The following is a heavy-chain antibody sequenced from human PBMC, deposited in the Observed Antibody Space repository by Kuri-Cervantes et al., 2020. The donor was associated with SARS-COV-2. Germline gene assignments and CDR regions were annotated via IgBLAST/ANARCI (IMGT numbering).Heavy chain of an antibody. V-gene: IGHV4-30-2*01. D-gene: IGHD2-2*01. CDR2: IYHSGST. CDR1: GGSISSGGYY. Sequence: SETLSLTCIVSGGSISSGGYYWSWIRQPPGKGLEWIGYIYHSGSTYYNPSLKSRVTISVDRSKNQFSLKLSSVIAADTAVYYCARARYCSSTSCSPSLDYWGQGTLVTVSS. J-gene: IGHJ4*02. CDR3: ARARYCSSTSCSPSLDY.